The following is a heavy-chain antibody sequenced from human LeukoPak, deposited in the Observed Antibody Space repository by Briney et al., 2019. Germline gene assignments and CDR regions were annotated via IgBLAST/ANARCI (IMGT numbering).Heavy chain of an antibody. CDR1: GYTFTGYY. D-gene: IGHD4-23*01. J-gene: IGHJ6*02. Sequence: ASVKVSCKASGYTFTGYYMHWVRQAPGQGLEWMGWINPNSGGTNYAQKFQGWVTMTRDTSISTAYMELSRLRSDDTAVYYCASSTVVNYYGMDVWGQGTTVTVSS. V-gene: IGHV1-2*04. CDR3: ASSTVVNYYGMDV. CDR2: INPNSGGT.